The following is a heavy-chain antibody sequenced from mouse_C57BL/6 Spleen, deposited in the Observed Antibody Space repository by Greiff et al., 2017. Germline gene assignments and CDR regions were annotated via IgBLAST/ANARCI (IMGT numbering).Heavy chain of an antibody. J-gene: IGHJ2*01. CDR2: ISDGGSYT. CDR1: GFTFSSYA. D-gene: IGHD2-4*01. CDR3: ARDDYDGVYYFDY. V-gene: IGHV5-4*01. Sequence: EVKLMESGGGLVKPGGSLKLSCAASGFTFSSYAMSWVRQTPEKRLEWVATISDGGSYTYYPDNVKGRFTISRDNAKNNLYLQMSHLKSEDTAMYYCARDDYDGVYYFDYWGQGTTLTVSS.